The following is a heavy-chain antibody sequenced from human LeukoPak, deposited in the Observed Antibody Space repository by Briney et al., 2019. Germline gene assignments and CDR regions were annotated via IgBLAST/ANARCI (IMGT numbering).Heavy chain of an antibody. Sequence: GEPLKISCKGSEYSFTSYWIGWVRQLPGKGLEWMGIIYPGDSDTRYSPSFQGQVTISADKSISTAYLQWSSLKASDTGMYYCARQPRGYSYGYVDYWGQGTLVTVSS. D-gene: IGHD5-18*01. CDR1: EYSFTSYW. CDR3: ARQPRGYSYGYVDY. CDR2: IYPGDSDT. J-gene: IGHJ4*02. V-gene: IGHV5-51*01.